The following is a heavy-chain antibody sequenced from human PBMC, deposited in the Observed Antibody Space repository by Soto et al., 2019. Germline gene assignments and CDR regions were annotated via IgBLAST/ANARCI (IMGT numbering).Heavy chain of an antibody. Sequence: EVLLVESGGGLVQPGGSLKLSCAASGFVFKDSSIHWVRQASGKGLEWVGRIRDRAYNYATAYGASVEGRFTISRDDSDNTAYLHMSSLRTEDTAIYYCTRLISAAQDYWGQGTLVTVSS. J-gene: IGHJ4*02. CDR2: IRDRAYNYAT. CDR1: GFVFKDSS. D-gene: IGHD3-10*01. CDR3: TRLISAAQDY. V-gene: IGHV3-73*01.